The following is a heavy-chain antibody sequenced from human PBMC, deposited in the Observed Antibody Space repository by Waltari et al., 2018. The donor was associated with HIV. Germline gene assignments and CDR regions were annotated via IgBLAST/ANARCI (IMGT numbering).Heavy chain of an antibody. CDR2: IYFSGST. J-gene: IGHJ4*02. V-gene: IGHV4-59*08. D-gene: IGHD3-16*01. Sequence: KGLEWIGYIYFSGSTNYNPSLKSRVTISVDTSKNQFSLKLSSVTAADTAVYYCARRGPMGDFDYWGQGTLVTVSS. CDR3: ARRGPMGDFDY.